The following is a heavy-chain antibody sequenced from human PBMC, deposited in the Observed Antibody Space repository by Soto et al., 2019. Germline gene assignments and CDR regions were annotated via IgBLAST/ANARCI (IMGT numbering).Heavy chain of an antibody. CDR3: ARQGYYYDSSGYLGLNWFDP. V-gene: IGHV4-59*05. J-gene: IGHJ5*02. Sequence: TSETLSLTWTVSGGSISSYYWRWIRQPPGKGLEWIGSIYYSGSTYYNPSLKSRVTISVDTSKNQFSLKLSSVTAADTAVYYCARQGYYYDSSGYLGLNWFDPWGQGTLVTVSS. CDR1: GGSISSYY. CDR2: IYYSGST. D-gene: IGHD3-22*01.